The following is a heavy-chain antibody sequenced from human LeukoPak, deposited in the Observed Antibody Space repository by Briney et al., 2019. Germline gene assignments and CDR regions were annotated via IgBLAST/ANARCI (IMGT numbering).Heavy chain of an antibody. CDR3: ARDGPSRRYYDSSGLPRGGWFDP. Sequence: SETLSLTCTVSGGSISSYYWSWIRQPAGKGLEWIGRIYTSGSTNYNPSLKSRVTMSVDTSKNQFSLKLSSVTAADTAVYYCARDGPSRRYYDSSGLPRGGWFDPWGQGTLVTVSS. V-gene: IGHV4-4*07. CDR2: IYTSGST. D-gene: IGHD3-22*01. CDR1: GGSISSYY. J-gene: IGHJ5*02.